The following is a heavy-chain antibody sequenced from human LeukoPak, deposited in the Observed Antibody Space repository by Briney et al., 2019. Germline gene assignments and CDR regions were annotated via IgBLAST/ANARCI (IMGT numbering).Heavy chain of an antibody. V-gene: IGHV3-66*01. CDR2: IYSGGST. D-gene: IGHD1-26*01. CDR1: GGSFSGYY. Sequence: ETLSLTCAVYGGSFSGYYWSWIRQPPGKGLEWVSVIYSGGSTYYADSVKGRFTISRDNSKNTLYLQMNSLRAEDTAVYYCARDFSSGSYSYWGQGTLVTVSS. CDR3: ARDFSSGSYSY. J-gene: IGHJ4*02.